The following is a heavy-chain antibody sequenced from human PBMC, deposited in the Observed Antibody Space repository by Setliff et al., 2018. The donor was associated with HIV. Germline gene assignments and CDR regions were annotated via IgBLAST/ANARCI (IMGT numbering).Heavy chain of an antibody. CDR1: GSFISSNYY. CDR2: IDASANT. D-gene: IGHD4-17*01. Sequence: SETLSLTCTVSGSFISSNYYWAWIRQAPGKGLEWIGCIDASANTYYIPSLKSRATISIDTSKNQLSLKLRSVTAADTAVYYCARAAAGNTGPFDLWGQGSPVTVSS. V-gene: IGHV4-38-2*02. CDR3: ARAAAGNTGPFDL. J-gene: IGHJ4*02.